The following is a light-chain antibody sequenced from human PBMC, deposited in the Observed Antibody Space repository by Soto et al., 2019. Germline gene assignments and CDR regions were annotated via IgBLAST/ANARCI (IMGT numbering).Light chain of an antibody. J-gene: IGLJ1*01. Sequence: QSVLTQPPSVSGAPGQTVTISCTGTSSNIGAGSDVHWYQQLPGAAPKLLIYEVVQRPSGVPDRFSGSKSGNTASLTVSGLQAADEADYFCKSYAGSNTYVSGSGTKVTVL. CDR2: EVV. CDR3: KSYAGSNTYV. CDR1: SSNIGAGSD. V-gene: IGLV1-40*01.